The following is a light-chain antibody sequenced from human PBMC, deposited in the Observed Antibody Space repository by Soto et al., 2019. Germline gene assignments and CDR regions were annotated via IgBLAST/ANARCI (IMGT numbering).Light chain of an antibody. V-gene: IGKV3-20*01. CDR2: DAF. CDR1: QSVSSSS. J-gene: IGKJ2*01. CDR3: QHYGSSPPKYT. Sequence: EIVLTHSPGTLSLPPGERATLSCRASQSVSSSSLAWYQHKPGQAPRLLIYDAFSRATDIPDRFSGSGSGTDFTLTISRLEPEDFAVYYCQHYGSSPPKYTFGQGTKLEI.